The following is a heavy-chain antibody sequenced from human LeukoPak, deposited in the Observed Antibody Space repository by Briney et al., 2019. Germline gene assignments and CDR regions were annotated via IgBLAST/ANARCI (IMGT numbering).Heavy chain of an antibody. CDR2: MNPNSGNT. J-gene: IGHJ4*02. V-gene: IGHV1-8*01. D-gene: IGHD6-19*01. CDR3: ARGRGDSRGWYKAQKTQRLFDY. CDR1: GYTFTSYD. Sequence: ASVKVSCKASGYTFTSYDINWVRQATGQGLEWMGWMNPNSGNTGYAQKFQGRVTMTRNTSISTAYMELSSLRSEDTAVYYCARGRGDSRGWYKAQKTQRLFDYGGQGPLVTVSS.